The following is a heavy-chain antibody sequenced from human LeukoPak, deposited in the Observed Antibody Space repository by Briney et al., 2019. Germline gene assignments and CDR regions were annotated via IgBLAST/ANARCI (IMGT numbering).Heavy chain of an antibody. V-gene: IGHV1-46*01. Sequence: ASVKVSCKASGYSFTSHYMHWVRQAPGQGLEWMGLINPRGTSTIYAEKFQGRIIMTRDMSTTTDYMELSSLKSEDTAVYYCARRFGELLSHAFDIWGQGTMVTVSS. CDR1: GYSFTSHY. CDR3: ARRFGELLSHAFDI. CDR2: INPRGTST. D-gene: IGHD3-10*01. J-gene: IGHJ3*02.